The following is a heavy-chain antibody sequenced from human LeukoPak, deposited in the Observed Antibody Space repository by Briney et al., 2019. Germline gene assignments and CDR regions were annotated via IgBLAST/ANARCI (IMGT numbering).Heavy chain of an antibody. J-gene: IGHJ6*03. CDR2: IWYDGSNK. D-gene: IGHD7-27*01. CDR3: VRWGPDKAMDV. Sequence: GRSLRLSCEASGFTFSSHGMHWVRQAPGKGLEWVAVIWYDGSNKYYADSVKGRFTISRDNSKNTLYVEMNSLRAEDTAVYYCVRWGPDKAMDVWDKGTTVTVSS. V-gene: IGHV3-33*01. CDR1: GFTFSSHG.